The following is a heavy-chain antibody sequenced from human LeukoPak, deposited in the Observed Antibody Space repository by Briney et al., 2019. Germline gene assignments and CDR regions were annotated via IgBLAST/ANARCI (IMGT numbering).Heavy chain of an antibody. CDR2: ISGVTGRT. D-gene: IGHD2-15*01. Sequence: PGGSLRLSCAASGFTFSNYAMSWVRQAPGKGLEWVSAISGVTGRTYYADSVKGRFTISRDNSKNTLYLQMNSLRAEDTAVYYCAKWGCSGSSCYPFAYWGQGTLVTVSS. J-gene: IGHJ4*02. V-gene: IGHV3-23*01. CDR1: GFTFSNYA. CDR3: AKWGCSGSSCYPFAY.